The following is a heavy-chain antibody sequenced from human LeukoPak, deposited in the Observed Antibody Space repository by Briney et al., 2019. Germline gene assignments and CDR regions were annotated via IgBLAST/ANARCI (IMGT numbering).Heavy chain of an antibody. CDR2: ITTGRGET. Sequence: ASVRVSCKASGYTFTDYALHWVRQAPGQSLEWMGWITTGRGETRYSQEFQRRITFTRDTSASTVYMDLSDLRSEDTAVYYCARGGKQWRGGNYFDSWGQGTLVAVSS. J-gene: IGHJ4*02. D-gene: IGHD6-19*01. CDR3: ARGGKQWRGGNYFDS. V-gene: IGHV1-3*03. CDR1: GYTFTDYA.